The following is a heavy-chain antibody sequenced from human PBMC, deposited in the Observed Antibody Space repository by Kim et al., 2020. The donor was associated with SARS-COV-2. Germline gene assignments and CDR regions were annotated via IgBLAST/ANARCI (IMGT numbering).Heavy chain of an antibody. D-gene: IGHD3-9*01. Sequence: FTISRDNSKNTLYLQMNSLRAEDTAVYYCARVGTYYDILTGYYTLGYFDYWGQGTLVTVSS. J-gene: IGHJ4*02. V-gene: IGHV3-30*01. CDR3: ARVGTYYDILTGYYTLGYFDY.